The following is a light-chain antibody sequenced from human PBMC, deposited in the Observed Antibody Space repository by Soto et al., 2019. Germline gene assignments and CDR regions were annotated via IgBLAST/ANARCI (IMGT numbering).Light chain of an antibody. J-gene: IGLJ2*01. CDR2: EVN. Sequence: QSALTQPASVSGSPGQSITISCTGTSSDVGAYNYVSWYQQHPGKAPKLMIYEVNKRPSGVPDRFSGSKSGNTASLTVSGLQPEDEADYYCSSYAGSNNLLFGGGTKLTVL. CDR3: SSYAGSNNLL. CDR1: SSDVGAYNY. V-gene: IGLV2-8*01.